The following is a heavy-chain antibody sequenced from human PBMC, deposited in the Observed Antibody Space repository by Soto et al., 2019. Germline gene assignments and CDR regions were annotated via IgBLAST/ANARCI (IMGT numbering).Heavy chain of an antibody. CDR3: ASSKVYYYYGMDV. Sequence: WGSLRLSCAASGFAFSSYSMNLCRHSPGKGLEWVSSISSSSSYIYYADSVKGRFTISRDNAKNSLYLQMNSLRAEDTAVYYCASSKVYYYYGMDVWGQGTTVTVSS. CDR1: GFAFSSYS. V-gene: IGHV3-21*01. J-gene: IGHJ6*02. CDR2: ISSSSSYI. D-gene: IGHD2-2*01.